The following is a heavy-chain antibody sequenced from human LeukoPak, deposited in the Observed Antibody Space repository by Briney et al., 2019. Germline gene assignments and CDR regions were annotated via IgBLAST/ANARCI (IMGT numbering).Heavy chain of an antibody. J-gene: IGHJ4*02. CDR2: ISHSGVST. Sequence: GGSLRLSCAASGFTFSSYAMTWVRQAPGKGLEWVSTISHSGVSTYYADSVKGRFTISRDNSKNTLYLQMNSLRAEDTAVYYCAKHYCPNPEDYFGYWGQGTLVTVSS. CDR3: AKHYCPNPEDYFGY. V-gene: IGHV3-23*01. D-gene: IGHD2/OR15-2a*01. CDR1: GFTFSSYA.